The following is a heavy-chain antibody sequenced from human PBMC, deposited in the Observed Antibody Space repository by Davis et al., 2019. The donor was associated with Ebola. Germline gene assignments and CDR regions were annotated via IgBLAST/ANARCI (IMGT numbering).Heavy chain of an antibody. Sequence: ASVTVSCKASGYTFNIYYMHWVRPAPGQGLEWMGCISAYYGPTNYAQSLQGRVTMTRDTSTSTAHMELRGLRSDDTAVYYCAREAEVDGSIFFLHWGQGTLVTVSS. D-gene: IGHD3-10*01. CDR3: AREAEVDGSIFFLH. CDR1: GYTFNIYY. V-gene: IGHV1-18*04. J-gene: IGHJ1*01. CDR2: ISAYYGPT.